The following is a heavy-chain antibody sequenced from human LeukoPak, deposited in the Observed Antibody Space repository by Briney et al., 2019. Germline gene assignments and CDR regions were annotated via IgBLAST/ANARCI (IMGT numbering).Heavy chain of an antibody. CDR1: GGPISNYY. J-gene: IGHJ4*02. D-gene: IGHD4-17*01. Sequence: AGTLCLPCTASGGPISNYYRSWIRQPPGKGLEWIGRIYSSGSTNSNPSIQSRVTMSEDTSKNQCSLKLSSVTAADTAVYYCARTYGDYVWGQGTLVTVSS. V-gene: IGHV4-4*07. CDR2: IYSSGST. CDR3: ARTYGDYV.